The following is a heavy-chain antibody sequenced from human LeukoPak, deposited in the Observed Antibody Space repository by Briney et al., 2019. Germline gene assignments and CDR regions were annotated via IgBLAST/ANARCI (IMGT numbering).Heavy chain of an antibody. CDR3: TRLQFNCSGGSCYFFFDY. CDR2: IRSKANSYAT. CDR1: GFTFSGSA. V-gene: IGHV3-73*01. J-gene: IGHJ4*02. D-gene: IGHD2-15*01. Sequence: PGGCLKLSCAASGFTFSGSAMHWVRQASGKGLEWVGRIRSKANSYATAYAASVKGRFTISRDDSKNTAYLQMNSLKTEDTAVYYCTRLQFNCSGGSCYFFFDYWGQGTLVTVS.